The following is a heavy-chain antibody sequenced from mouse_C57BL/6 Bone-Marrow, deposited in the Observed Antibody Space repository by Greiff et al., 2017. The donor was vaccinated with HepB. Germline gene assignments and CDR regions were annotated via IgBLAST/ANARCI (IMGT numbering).Heavy chain of an antibody. Sequence: VQLQQSGPELVKPGDSVKISCKASGYSFTGYFMNWVMQSHGKSLEWIGRINPYNGDTFYNQKFKGKATLTVDKSSSTAHMELRSLTSEDSAVYYCARRDTTVVAPYYYAMDYWGQGTSVTVSS. V-gene: IGHV1-20*01. D-gene: IGHD1-1*01. CDR3: ARRDTTVVAPYYYAMDY. CDR2: INPYNGDT. CDR1: GYSFTGYF. J-gene: IGHJ4*01.